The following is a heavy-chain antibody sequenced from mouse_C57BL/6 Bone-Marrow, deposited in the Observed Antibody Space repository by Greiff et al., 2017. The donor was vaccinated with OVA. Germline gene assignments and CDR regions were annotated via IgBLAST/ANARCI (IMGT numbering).Heavy chain of an antibody. CDR3: ARQNYDYDGRGYWYFDV. V-gene: IGHV4-1*01. Sequence: EVKLLQSGGGLVQPGGSLKLSCAASGIDFSRYWMSWVRRAPGQGLEWIGEINPDSSTINYAPSLKDKFIISRDNAKNTLYLQMSKVRAEDTALYYCARQNYDYDGRGYWYFDVWGTGTTVTVSS. CDR1: GIDFSRYW. J-gene: IGHJ1*03. D-gene: IGHD2-4*01. CDR2: INPDSSTI.